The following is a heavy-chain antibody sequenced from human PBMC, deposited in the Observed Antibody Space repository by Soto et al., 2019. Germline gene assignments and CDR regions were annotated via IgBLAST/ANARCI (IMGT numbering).Heavy chain of an antibody. Sequence: LRLSCAASGFTFSSYTMNWVRQAPGKGLEWVSSISSSSTYIYYADSVKGRFTVSRDNAKNSLFLQMNSLRAEDTAVYYCARVNYGGNFLWGQGALVTVSS. D-gene: IGHD4-17*01. CDR1: GFTFSSYT. CDR2: ISSSSTYI. V-gene: IGHV3-21*01. CDR3: ARVNYGGNFL. J-gene: IGHJ4*02.